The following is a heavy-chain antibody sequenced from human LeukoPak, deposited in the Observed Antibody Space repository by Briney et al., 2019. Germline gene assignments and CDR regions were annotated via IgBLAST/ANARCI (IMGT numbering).Heavy chain of an antibody. D-gene: IGHD3-22*01. Sequence: LGGSLRLSCATSGLTVSGIYMSWVRQAPGKGPEWVSVIFAGGSTYYTDSVKGRFSISRDDSWNTVYLQMNSLRAEDTAVYYCARGIGGGGGYYSNSDDWGQGTLVTVSS. CDR2: IFAGGST. V-gene: IGHV3-53*01. CDR1: GLTVSGIY. J-gene: IGHJ4*02. CDR3: ARGIGGGGGYYSNSDD.